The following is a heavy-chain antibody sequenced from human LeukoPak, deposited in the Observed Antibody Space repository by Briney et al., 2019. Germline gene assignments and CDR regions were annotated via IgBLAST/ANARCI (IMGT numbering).Heavy chain of an antibody. Sequence: GASVKVSCKASGYTFTSYHTHWVRQAPGQGLEWMGIVKSSGDITLYAQKFQGRVTVTRDTSTSTVYMELRSLRSEDTAVYYCVREDPNTYFFDFWGQGTLVTVSS. CDR3: VREDPNTYFFDF. D-gene: IGHD3-16*01. J-gene: IGHJ4*02. CDR2: VKSSGDIT. CDR1: GYTFTSYH. V-gene: IGHV1-46*01.